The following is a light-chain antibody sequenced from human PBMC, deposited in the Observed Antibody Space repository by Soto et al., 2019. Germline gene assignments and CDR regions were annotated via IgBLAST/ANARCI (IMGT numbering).Light chain of an antibody. J-gene: IGLJ1*01. CDR1: SSDVGAYNY. CDR2: DVS. Sequence: QSALTQPASVSGSPGQSITISCTGTSSDVGAYNYVSWYQQLPGKAPKLMIYDVSNRPSGVSNRFSGSKSGNTASLTIAGLPAEDDTYYYCFSYTTRSTYVFGTGTKLTVL. V-gene: IGLV2-14*03. CDR3: FSYTTRSTYV.